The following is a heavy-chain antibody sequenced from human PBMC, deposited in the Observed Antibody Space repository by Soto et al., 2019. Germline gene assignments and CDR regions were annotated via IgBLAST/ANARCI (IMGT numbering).Heavy chain of an antibody. D-gene: IGHD1-7*01. V-gene: IGHV6-1*01. Sequence: QVPLQESGPGLVKPSQTLSLTCVISGDSVSSNSAAWNWIRLSPSRGLEWLARTYYRSRWYNDYAVSVRSRITVNPDTSKIQFSLQLTSVTPEDTAVYYCAGTTSHQWYYMDVWGKGTTVTVSS. J-gene: IGHJ6*03. CDR3: AGTTSHQWYYMDV. CDR2: TYYRSRWYN. CDR1: GDSVSSNSAA.